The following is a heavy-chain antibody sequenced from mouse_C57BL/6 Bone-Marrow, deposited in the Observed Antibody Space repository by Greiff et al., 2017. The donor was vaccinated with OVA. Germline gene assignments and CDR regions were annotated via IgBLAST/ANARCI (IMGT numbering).Heavy chain of an antibody. J-gene: IGHJ2*01. Sequence: EVKLMESGPGLAKPSQTLSLTCSVTGYSITSDYWNWIRKFPGNKLEYMGYISYSGSTDYNQSLKNRISTTRDTSKNQYYLQLNSVTTEDTATYYCASNYGSSFYYFDYWGQGTTLTVSS. CDR1: GYSITSDY. D-gene: IGHD1-1*01. CDR2: ISYSGST. V-gene: IGHV3-8*01. CDR3: ASNYGSSFYYFDY.